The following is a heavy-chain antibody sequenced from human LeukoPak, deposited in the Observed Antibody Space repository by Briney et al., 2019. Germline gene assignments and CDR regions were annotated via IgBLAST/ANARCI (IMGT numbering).Heavy chain of an antibody. D-gene: IGHD6-13*01. Sequence: ASVKVSCKASGYTFTTYDINWVRLAAGQGLEWMGWMNPNSGNTGNAQRFQGRVTMTRNTSISTAYMELTSLTSEDTAVYFCARIAAPGNRRLNFWGQGTLVTVSS. CDR3: ARIAAPGNRRLNF. V-gene: IGHV1-8*01. CDR1: GYTFTTYD. CDR2: MNPNSGNT. J-gene: IGHJ4*02.